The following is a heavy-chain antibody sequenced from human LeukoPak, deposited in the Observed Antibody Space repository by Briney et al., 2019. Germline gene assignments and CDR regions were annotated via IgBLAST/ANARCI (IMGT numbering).Heavy chain of an antibody. V-gene: IGHV1-2*06. CDR1: GYTFTGYY. J-gene: IGHJ4*02. D-gene: IGHD2-21*01. CDR3: ARDVGIVVVTGGANY. CDR2: INPNSGGT. Sequence: GASVKVSCKASGYTFTGYYMHWVRQAPGQGLEWMGRINPNSGGTNYAQKFQGRVTMTRDTSISTAYMELSRLRSDDTAVYYCARDVGIVVVTGGANYWGQGTLVTVSS.